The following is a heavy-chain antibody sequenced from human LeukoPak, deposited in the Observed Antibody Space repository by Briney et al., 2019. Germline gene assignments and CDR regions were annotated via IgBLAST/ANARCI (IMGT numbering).Heavy chain of an antibody. CDR2: ISSSSNYI. CDR1: GFTFSSYS. D-gene: IGHD3-22*01. Sequence: GGSLRLSCAASGFTFSSYSMNWVRQAPGKGLEWVSSISSSSNYIYYADSVKGRFTISRDNAKNSLYLQMNSLRAEDTAVYYCARENYYYDSSGYYYRYFDYWGQGTLVTVSS. J-gene: IGHJ4*02. CDR3: ARENYYYDSSGYYYRYFDY. V-gene: IGHV3-21*01.